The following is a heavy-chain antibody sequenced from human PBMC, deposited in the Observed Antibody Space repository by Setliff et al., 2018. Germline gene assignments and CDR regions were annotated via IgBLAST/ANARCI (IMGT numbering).Heavy chain of an antibody. CDR2: INHSGFT. CDR3: AREGPESDSSGYMDV. V-gene: IGHV4-34*01. D-gene: IGHD4-4*01. J-gene: IGHJ6*03. CDR1: GGSFTNYY. Sequence: SETLSLTCTVYGGSFTNYYWGWVRQPPGKGLEWIGEINHSGFTNYIPSLKSRVTMSVDPSKNHFSLKVTSVTVADTAVYYCAREGPESDSSGYMDVWGQGTTVTVSS.